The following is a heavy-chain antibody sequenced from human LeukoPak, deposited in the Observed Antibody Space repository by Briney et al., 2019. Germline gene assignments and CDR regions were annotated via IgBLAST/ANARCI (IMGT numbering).Heavy chain of an antibody. Sequence: SETLSLTCAVYGGSFSGYYWSWIRQPPGKGLEWIGEINHSGSTNYNPSLKSRVTISVDTSKNQFSLKLSSVTAADTAVYYCAVMVRGVIDYYYGVDVWGQGTTVTVSS. CDR3: AVMVRGVIDYYYGVDV. V-gene: IGHV4-34*01. J-gene: IGHJ6*02. CDR1: GGSFSGYY. D-gene: IGHD3-10*01. CDR2: INHSGST.